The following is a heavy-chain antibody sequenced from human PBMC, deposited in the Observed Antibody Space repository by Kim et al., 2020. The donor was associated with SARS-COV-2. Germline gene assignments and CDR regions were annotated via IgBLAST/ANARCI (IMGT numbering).Heavy chain of an antibody. CDR3: ARHLRWTPEDY. Sequence: SETLSLTCTVSGGSISSSNYYWGWIRQPPGKGLEWVASIYYSGSTYYNPSLKSRVTISVDTSKNQFSLKRSSVTAADTAEYSCARHLRWTPEDYWGQGTL. J-gene: IGHJ4*02. CDR2: IYYSGST. D-gene: IGHD3-16*01. CDR1: GGSISSSNYY. V-gene: IGHV4-39*01.